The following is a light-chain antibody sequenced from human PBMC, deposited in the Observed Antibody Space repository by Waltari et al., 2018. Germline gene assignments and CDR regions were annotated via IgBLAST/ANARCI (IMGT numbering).Light chain of an antibody. J-gene: IGLJ1*01. CDR1: KVGDKY. Sequence: SYELTQPPSVSVSPGQTASISCSGDKVGDKYVCWYQQRPGQSPVLVIYQDNKRPSGIPERFSGSNSGNTATLTISETQAMDEADYYCQAWDSRTPCYVFGTGTKVTVL. V-gene: IGLV3-1*01. CDR3: QAWDSRTPCYV. CDR2: QDN.